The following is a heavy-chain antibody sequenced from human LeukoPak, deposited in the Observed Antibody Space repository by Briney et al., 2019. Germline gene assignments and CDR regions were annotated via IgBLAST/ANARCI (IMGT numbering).Heavy chain of an antibody. J-gene: IGHJ4*02. D-gene: IGHD3-3*01. CDR2: IYPHDSDT. CDR1: GYTFTNYW. Sequence: GESLKISCKGSGYTFTNYWIAWVRQMPDKGLEWMGIIYPHDSDTRYSPSFQGHVTISVDKSISTPYLQWSSLKASDTAMYFCASQSYYTGRGPFPGHYWGQGTLVTVSS. CDR3: ASQSYYTGRGPFPGHY. V-gene: IGHV5-51*01.